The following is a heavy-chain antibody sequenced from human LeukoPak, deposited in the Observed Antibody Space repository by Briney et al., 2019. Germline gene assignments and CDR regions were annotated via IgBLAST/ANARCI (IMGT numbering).Heavy chain of an antibody. V-gene: IGHV4-39*01. CDR2: IYYSGST. CDR1: GGSISSSSYY. Sequence: KPSETLSLTCTVSGGSISSSSYYWGWIRQPRGKGLEWIGSIYYSGSTYYNPSLKSRVTISVDTSKHQFSLKLSSVTAADTAVYYCYHSSGFDSRDYWGQGTLVTVSS. J-gene: IGHJ4*02. D-gene: IGHD3-22*01. CDR3: YHSSGFDSRDY.